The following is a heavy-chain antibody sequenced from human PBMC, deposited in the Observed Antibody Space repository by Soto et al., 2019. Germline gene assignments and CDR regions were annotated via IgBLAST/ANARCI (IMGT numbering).Heavy chain of an antibody. V-gene: IGHV3-21*01. CDR1: GFTFSTHG. D-gene: IGHD6-19*01. CDR2: ISSGSYI. J-gene: IGHJ4*02. Sequence: EVQLVESGGSLVKPGGSLRLSCAASGFTFSTHGMNWVRQAPGKGLEWVSSISSGSYIYYADSVKGRFAISRDNAKNSLYLQMNSLRAEDTAIYYCARRDNSGYYFFDSWGQGTLVTVSS. CDR3: ARRDNSGYYFFDS.